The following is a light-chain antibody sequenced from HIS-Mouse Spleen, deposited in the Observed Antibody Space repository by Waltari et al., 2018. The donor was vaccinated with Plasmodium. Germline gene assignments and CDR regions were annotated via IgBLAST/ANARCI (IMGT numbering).Light chain of an antibody. CDR1: NIGSKR. Sequence: SYVLTQPPSVSVAPGQTARITWGGNNIGSKRVHWNQQKPGQAPVLVVYEDSDPPSGIPGRFAGSNSGNTATLTISRVEAGDEADYYSQVWDSSSDHPVFGGGTKLTVL. CDR3: QVWDSSSDHPV. V-gene: IGLV3-21*02. J-gene: IGLJ2*01. CDR2: EDS.